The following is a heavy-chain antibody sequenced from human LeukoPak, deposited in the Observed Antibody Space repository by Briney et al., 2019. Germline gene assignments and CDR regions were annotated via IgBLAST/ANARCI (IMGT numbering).Heavy chain of an antibody. V-gene: IGHV3-53*01. J-gene: IGHJ6*02. CDR3: ARDGIAAAGQYYCYGMDV. CDR2: IYSGGST. CDR1: GFTVSSDY. D-gene: IGHD6-13*01. Sequence: HAGGSLRLSCAASGFTVSSDYMSWVRQAPGKGLEWVSVIYSGGSTYYADSVKGRFTISRDNSKSTLYLQMNSLRAEDTAVYYCARDGIAAAGQYYCYGMDVWGQGTTVTVSS.